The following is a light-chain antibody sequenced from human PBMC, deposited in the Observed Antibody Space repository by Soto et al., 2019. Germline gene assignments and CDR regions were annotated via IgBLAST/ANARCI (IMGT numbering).Light chain of an antibody. Sequence: DIPGAMYPSELSASVCYRVTITCRASQNVKRWLAWYQQKPGKAPSLLIYEASTLQNGVPSRFGGSGSETEFTLTINSLQPDDSATYYCQQYNRYSWTVGQGTKVDIK. CDR2: EAS. CDR3: QQYNRYSWT. CDR1: QNVKRW. J-gene: IGKJ1*01. V-gene: IGKV1-5*03.